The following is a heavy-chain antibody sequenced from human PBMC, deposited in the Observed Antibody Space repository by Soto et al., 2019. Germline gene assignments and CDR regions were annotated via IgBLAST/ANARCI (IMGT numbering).Heavy chain of an antibody. J-gene: IGHJ6*02. CDR2: INPSGGST. CDR1: GYTFTSYY. CDR3: ARDPIAARGYYYYGMDV. V-gene: IGHV1-46*01. Sequence: ASVKVSCKASGYTFTSYYMHWVRQAPGQGLEWMGIINPSGGSTSYAQKFQGRVTMTRDTSTSTVYMELSSLRSEDTAVYYCARDPIAARGYYYYGMDVWGQGTAVTVSS. D-gene: IGHD6-6*01.